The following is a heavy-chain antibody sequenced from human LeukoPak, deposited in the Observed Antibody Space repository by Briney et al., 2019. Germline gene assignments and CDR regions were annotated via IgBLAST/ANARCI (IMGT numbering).Heavy chain of an antibody. Sequence: SETLSLTCTVSGGSISSYYWSWIRQPPGKGLEWIGYIYYSGSTNYNPSLKSRVTISVDTSKNQFSLKLSSVTAADTAVYYCARLRYFDWLLHYYGMDVWGQGTTVTVSS. CDR3: ARLRYFDWLLHYYGMDV. V-gene: IGHV4-59*08. CDR2: IYYSGST. J-gene: IGHJ6*02. D-gene: IGHD3-9*01. CDR1: GGSISSYY.